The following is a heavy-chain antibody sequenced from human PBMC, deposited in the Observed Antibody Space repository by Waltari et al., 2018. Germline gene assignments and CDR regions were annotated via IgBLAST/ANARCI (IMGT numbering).Heavy chain of an antibody. CDR1: GFTFSSYW. CDR3: ARSSSPDYFDY. CDR2: IKQDGSEK. D-gene: IGHD2-2*01. Sequence: EVQLVESGGGLVQPGGSLRLSCAASGFTFSSYWMSWVRQAPGKGLDVVANIKQDGSEKYYVDSVKGRFTISRDNAKNSLYLQMNSLRAEDTAVYYCARSSSPDYFDYWGQGTLVTVSS. J-gene: IGHJ4*02. V-gene: IGHV3-7*01.